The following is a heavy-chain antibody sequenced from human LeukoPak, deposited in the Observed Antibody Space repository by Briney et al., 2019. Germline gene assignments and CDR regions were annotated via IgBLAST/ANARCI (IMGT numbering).Heavy chain of an antibody. J-gene: IGHJ5*02. V-gene: IGHV4-30-4*08. D-gene: IGHD3-3*01. CDR3: ARSYYDFWSGYLEDWFDP. Sequence: PSETLSLTCTVSGGSISSGDYYWSWIRQPPGKGLEWIGYIYYSGSTYYNPSLKSRVTISVDTSKNQFSLKLSSVTAADTAVYYCARSYYDFWSGYLEDWFDPWGQGTLVTVSS. CDR1: GGSISSGDYY. CDR2: IYYSGST.